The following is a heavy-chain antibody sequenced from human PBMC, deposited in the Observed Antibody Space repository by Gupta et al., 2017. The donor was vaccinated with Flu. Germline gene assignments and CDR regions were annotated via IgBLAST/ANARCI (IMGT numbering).Heavy chain of an antibody. Sequence: EVQLVESGGGLVQPGGSLRLSCAASGFTFSSYPMYWVRQAPGKGLEYVSGLSSNGGTTYYANSVKGRFTISRDNSKNTLYLQMGSLRAEEMAVYYCARAAFYCSSSNCYFDYWGQGALVTVSS. D-gene: IGHD2-2*01. CDR2: LSSNGGTT. J-gene: IGHJ4*02. CDR1: GFTFSSYP. V-gene: IGHV3-64*01. CDR3: ARAAFYCSSSNCYFDY.